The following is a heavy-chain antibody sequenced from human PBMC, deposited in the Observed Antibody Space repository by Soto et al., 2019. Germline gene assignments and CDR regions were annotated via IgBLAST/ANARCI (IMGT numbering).Heavy chain of an antibody. V-gene: IGHV3-23*01. CDR3: AKDLAMIVVVGMDV. Sequence: GGSLRLSCAASGFTFSSYAMSWVRQAPGKGLEWVSAISGSGGSTYYADSVKGRFTISRDNSKNTLYLQMNSLRAEDTAVYYCAKDLAMIVVVGMDVWGQGTTVTLSS. CDR2: ISGSGGST. D-gene: IGHD3-22*01. CDR1: GFTFSSYA. J-gene: IGHJ6*02.